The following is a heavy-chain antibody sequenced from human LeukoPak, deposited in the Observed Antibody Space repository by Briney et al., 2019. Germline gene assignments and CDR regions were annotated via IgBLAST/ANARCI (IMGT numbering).Heavy chain of an antibody. CDR2: INSDGSST. D-gene: IGHD1-14*01. CDR3: ARGHRARYYYYYGMDV. V-gene: IGHV3-74*01. CDR1: GFTFSSNW. J-gene: IGHJ6*02. Sequence: GGSLRLSCAASGFTFSSNWMHWVRQAPGKGLVWVSRINSDGSSTSYADSVKGRFTISRDNAKNTLYLQMNSLRAEDTAVYYCARGHRARYYYYYGMDVWGQGTTVTASS.